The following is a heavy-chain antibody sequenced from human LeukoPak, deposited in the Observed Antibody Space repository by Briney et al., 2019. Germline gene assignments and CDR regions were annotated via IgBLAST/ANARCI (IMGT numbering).Heavy chain of an antibody. CDR3: ARPYGAAGLD. V-gene: IGHV4-39*01. Sequence: SETLSLTCTVSGGSVSSSSYFWGWLRQPPGKGLDWIGSIDDSGSTYYNPSLKSRVTISVDTSKNQFSLRLSSVTAADTAVYYCARPYGAAGLDWGQGTLVTVSS. J-gene: IGHJ4*02. D-gene: IGHD4-17*01. CDR1: GGSVSSSSYF. CDR2: IDDSGST.